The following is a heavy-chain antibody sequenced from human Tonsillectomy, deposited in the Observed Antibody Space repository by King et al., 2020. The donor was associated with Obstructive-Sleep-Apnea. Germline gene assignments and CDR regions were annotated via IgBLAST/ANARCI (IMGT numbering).Heavy chain of an antibody. CDR1: GGTFSDFG. Sequence: QLVQSGAEVKKPGSWVKVSCKASGGTFSDFGIGWVRQAPGQGLEWMGGIIPTFGTTNYAQTAQKFRGRVTFTADESTTTAYMELSNLKSEDTAVYYWGGGGGFGDPKGFAPWGQGTLVTVSS. CDR2: IIPTFGTT. J-gene: IGHJ5*02. D-gene: IGHD3-10*01. V-gene: IGHV1-69*01. CDR3: GGGGGFGDPKGFAP.